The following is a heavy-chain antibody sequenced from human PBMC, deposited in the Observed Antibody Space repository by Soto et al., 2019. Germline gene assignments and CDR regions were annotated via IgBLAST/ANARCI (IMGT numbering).Heavy chain of an antibody. CDR2: ISGSGGST. CDR3: AKVSGDQLLSTFDY. J-gene: IGHJ4*02. V-gene: IGHV3-23*01. Sequence: GGSLRLSCAGSGFTFSRYVMSWVRQAPGKGLEWVSAISGSGGSTYFADSVKGRFTISRDNSKNTLYLQMNRLRAEDTAVYYCAKVSGDQLLSTFDYWGQGTLVTSPQ. CDR1: GFTFSRYV. D-gene: IGHD2-2*01.